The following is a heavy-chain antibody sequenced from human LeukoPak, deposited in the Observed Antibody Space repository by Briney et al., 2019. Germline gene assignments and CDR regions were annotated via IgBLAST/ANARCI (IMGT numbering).Heavy chain of an antibody. CDR2: ISYDGSNK. J-gene: IGHJ6*02. CDR3: ARGPVAVAGTGLYYYGMDV. V-gene: IGHV3-30*04. D-gene: IGHD6-19*01. Sequence: HPGGSLRLSCAASGFTFSSYAMSWVRQAPGKGLEWVAVISYDGSNKYYADSVKGRFTISRDNSKNTLYLQMNSLRAEDTAVYYCARGPVAVAGTGLYYYGMDVWGQGTTVTVSS. CDR1: GFTFSSYA.